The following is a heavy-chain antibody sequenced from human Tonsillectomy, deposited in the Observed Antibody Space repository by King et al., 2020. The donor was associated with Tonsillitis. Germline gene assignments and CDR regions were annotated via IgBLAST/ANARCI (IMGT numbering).Heavy chain of an antibody. CDR2: SGLSNTNT. Sequence: VQLVEAGGGLAQPGGALRFSCAASGFTFTSSVMSWARQAPGKGLDWGSVSGLSNTNTFYTNAVKGRFTISRDNSKNTVYLQRNSLRVEDTAIYYCARGEGYCSGGTCYRYFDQWGQGTPVTVSA. CDR3: ARGEGYCSGGTCYRYFDQ. D-gene: IGHD2-15*01. CDR1: GFTFTSSV. J-gene: IGHJ4*02. V-gene: IGHV3-23*04.